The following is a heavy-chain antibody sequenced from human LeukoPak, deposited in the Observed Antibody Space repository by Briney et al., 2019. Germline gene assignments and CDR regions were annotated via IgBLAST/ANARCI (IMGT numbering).Heavy chain of an antibody. CDR2: IWYDGSRK. V-gene: IGHV3-33*01. D-gene: IGHD2-2*01. Sequence: PGGSLRLSCVASGFSFSNYGLHWVRQAPGKGLEWVAVIWYDGSRKYYADSVKGRFTISRDDSKNTLYLQMNSLRVEDTAVYYCARADCSSSSCPSKFDYWGQGTLVTVSS. CDR3: ARADCSSSSCPSKFDY. CDR1: GFSFSNYG. J-gene: IGHJ4*02.